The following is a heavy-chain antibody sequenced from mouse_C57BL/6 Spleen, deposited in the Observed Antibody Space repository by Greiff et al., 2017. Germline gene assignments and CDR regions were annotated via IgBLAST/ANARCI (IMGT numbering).Heavy chain of an antibody. V-gene: IGHV14-1*01. CDR3: TTFATVVAPLFGY. Sequence: EVQLQQSGAELVRPGASVKLSCTASGFNIKDYYMHWVKQRPEQGLEWIGRIDPEDGDTEYAPKFQGKATMTADTSSNTAYLQLSSLTSEDSAVYYCTTFATVVAPLFGYWGQGTTLTVSS. J-gene: IGHJ2*01. D-gene: IGHD1-1*01. CDR2: IDPEDGDT. CDR1: GFNIKDYY.